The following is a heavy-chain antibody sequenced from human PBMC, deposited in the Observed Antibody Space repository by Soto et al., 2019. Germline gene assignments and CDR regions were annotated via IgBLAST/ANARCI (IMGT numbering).Heavy chain of an antibody. CDR3: ARHGPRVYYDNSDYYYYGMDV. V-gene: IGHV5-51*01. CDR2: IYPGDSET. CDR1: GYNFTTFW. D-gene: IGHD3-22*01. Sequence: PGESLKISCKGSGYNFTTFWIGWVRQVPGKGLEWMGIIYPGDSETKYSPDFEGQVTISADRSTNTAYLQWRSLRASDTAMYYCARHGPRVYYDNSDYYYYGMDVWGQGTTVTVSS. J-gene: IGHJ6*02.